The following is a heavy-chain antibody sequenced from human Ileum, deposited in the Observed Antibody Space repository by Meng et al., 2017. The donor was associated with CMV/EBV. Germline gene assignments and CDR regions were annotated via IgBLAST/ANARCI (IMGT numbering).Heavy chain of an antibody. D-gene: IGHD2-2*01. V-gene: IGHV4-4*07. CDR2: VYSSGST. CDR3: ARGSSSWAFDY. J-gene: IGHJ4*02. CDR1: GGSISGYY. Sequence: QVQLQESGPGLVKPSENLSLTCTVSGGSISGYYWSWIRQPATKGLEWIGRVYSSGSTDYNPSLQSRVTMSVDTSKNQFSLKLSSVTAADTAVYYCARGSSSWAFDYWGQGTLVTVSS.